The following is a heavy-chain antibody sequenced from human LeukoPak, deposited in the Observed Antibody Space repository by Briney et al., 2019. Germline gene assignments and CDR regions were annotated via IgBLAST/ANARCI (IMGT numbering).Heavy chain of an antibody. Sequence: SETLPLTCTVSGGSISSSSYYWGWIRQPPGKGLEWIGSIFYSGRTHYNPSLESRVTISVDTSKNQFSLKLRPMTAADTAVYFCARQISGWYGGFDSWGQGTLVTVSS. D-gene: IGHD6-19*01. CDR3: ARQISGWYGGFDS. CDR1: GGSISSSSYY. J-gene: IGHJ4*02. CDR2: IFYSGRT. V-gene: IGHV4-39*01.